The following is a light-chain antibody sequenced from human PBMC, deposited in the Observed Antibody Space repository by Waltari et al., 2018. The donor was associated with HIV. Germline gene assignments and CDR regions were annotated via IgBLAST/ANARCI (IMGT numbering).Light chain of an antibody. J-gene: IGKJ2*01. V-gene: IGKV1-5*03. CDR1: QNIGNS. CDR3: QQFDTYYT. CDR2: LAS. Sequence: DIWMTQSPSTLSASIGDRVTITCRASQNIGNSLAWYQQKPGQAPKLLISLASSLERGVPIRFSGSGSGSEFTLTISSLQNEDFATYYCQQFDTYYTFGPGTRLE.